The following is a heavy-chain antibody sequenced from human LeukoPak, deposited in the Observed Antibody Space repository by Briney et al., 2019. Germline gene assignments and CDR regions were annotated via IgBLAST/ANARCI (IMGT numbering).Heavy chain of an antibody. CDR3: ARRGLAAAGYYFDY. Sequence: PGGSLRLSCAASGFTFSSYGMRWVRQAPGKGLEWVSYISSSGSTIYYADSVKGRFTISRDNAKNSLYLQMNSLRAEDTAVYYCARRGLAAAGYYFDYWGQGTLVTVSS. CDR2: ISSSGSTI. J-gene: IGHJ4*02. CDR1: GFTFSSYG. D-gene: IGHD6-13*01. V-gene: IGHV3-48*04.